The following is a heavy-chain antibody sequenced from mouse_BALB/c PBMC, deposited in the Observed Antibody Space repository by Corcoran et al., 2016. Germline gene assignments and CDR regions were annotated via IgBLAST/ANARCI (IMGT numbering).Heavy chain of an antibody. CDR3: ARSGRFAY. V-gene: IGHV1-7*01. Sequence: QVQLQQSGAELAKPGASVKMSCKASGYTFTSYWMHWVKQRPGQGLEWIRYINPSTGYTEYNQKFKDKATLTADKSSSTAYMQLSSLTSEDSAVYYCARSGRFAYWGQGTLVTVSA. J-gene: IGHJ3*01. D-gene: IGHD4-1*01. CDR2: INPSTGYT. CDR1: GYTFTSYW.